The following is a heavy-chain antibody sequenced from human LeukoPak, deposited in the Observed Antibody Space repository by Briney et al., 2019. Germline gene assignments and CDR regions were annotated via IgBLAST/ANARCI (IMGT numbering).Heavy chain of an antibody. D-gene: IGHD6-19*01. CDR3: ARFGSGWYLRLFDY. V-gene: IGHV4-59*01. J-gene: IGHJ4*02. Sequence: TSETLSLTCTVSGGSISSYYWSWLRQPPGKGLEWIGYIYYSGSTNYNPSLKSRVTISVDTSKNQFSLKLSSVTAADTAVYYCARFGSGWYLRLFDYWGQGTLVTVSS. CDR1: GGSISSYY. CDR2: IYYSGST.